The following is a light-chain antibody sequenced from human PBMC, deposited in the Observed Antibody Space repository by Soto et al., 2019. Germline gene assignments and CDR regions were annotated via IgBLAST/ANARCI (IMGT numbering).Light chain of an antibody. V-gene: IGKV3-20*01. CDR3: QQYGSSPGT. J-gene: IGKJ1*01. CDR2: GAS. CDR1: QSVKSNN. Sequence: EIVLTQSPGTLSLSPGERATLSCRASQSVKSNNLTWYQQKTGQAPRLLIYGASSKATGIPDRFSGSGSGTDFTLTISRLEPEDFAVYYCQQYGSSPGTFGQGTKVDIK.